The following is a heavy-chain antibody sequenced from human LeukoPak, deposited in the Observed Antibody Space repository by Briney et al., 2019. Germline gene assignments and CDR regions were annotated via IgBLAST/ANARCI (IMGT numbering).Heavy chain of an antibody. Sequence: GASVKVSCKASGYTFTGYYMHWVRQAPGQGLEWMGIINPSGGSTSYAQKFQGRVTMTRDTSTSTVYMELSSLRSEDTAVYYCARASVVVAASYGYNWFDPWGQGTLVTVSS. V-gene: IGHV1-46*01. CDR3: ARASVVVAASYGYNWFDP. J-gene: IGHJ5*02. D-gene: IGHD2-15*01. CDR2: INPSGGST. CDR1: GYTFTGYY.